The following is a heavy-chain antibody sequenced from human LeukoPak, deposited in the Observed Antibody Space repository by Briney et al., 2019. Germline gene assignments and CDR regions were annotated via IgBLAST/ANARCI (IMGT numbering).Heavy chain of an antibody. V-gene: IGHV1-2*02. CDR1: GYTFTGYY. CDR2: INPNSGGT. Sequence: ASVKVSCKASGYTFTGYYMHWVRQAPGQGLEWMGWINPNSGGTNYAQKFQGRVTMTRDTSISTAYMELSSLRSEDTAVYYCATYSGSYYEAAFDIWGQGTMVTVSS. J-gene: IGHJ3*02. CDR3: ATYSGSYYEAAFDI. D-gene: IGHD1-26*01.